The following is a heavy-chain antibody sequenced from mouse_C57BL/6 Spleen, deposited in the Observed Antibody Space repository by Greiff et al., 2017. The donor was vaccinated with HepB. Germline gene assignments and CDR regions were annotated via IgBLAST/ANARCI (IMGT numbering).Heavy chain of an antibody. J-gene: IGHJ2*01. CDR3: ARQTITTVVYFDY. CDR1: GYTFTSYW. CDR2: IDPSDSET. Sequence: VQLQQPGAELVRPGSSVKLSCKASGYTFTSYWMHWVKQRPIQGLEWIGNIDPSDSETHYNQKFKDKATLTVDKSSSTAYMQLSSLTSEDSAVYYCARQTITTVVYFDYWGQGTTLTVSS. V-gene: IGHV1-52*01. D-gene: IGHD1-1*01.